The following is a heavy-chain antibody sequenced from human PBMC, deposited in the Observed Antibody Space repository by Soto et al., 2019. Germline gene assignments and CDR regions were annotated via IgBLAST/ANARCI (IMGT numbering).Heavy chain of an antibody. CDR2: IYYSGST. CDR1: GDSISSYY. V-gene: IGHV4-59*01. CDR3: ARDIYYYDTSRAFDI. Sequence: SETLSLTCTVSGDSISSYYWSWIRQPPGKGLEWIGYIYYSGSTNYNPSLKSRVTISVDTSKNQFSLKLSSVIAADTAVYYCARDIYYYDTSRAFDIWGQGTMVTVSS. D-gene: IGHD3-22*01. J-gene: IGHJ3*02.